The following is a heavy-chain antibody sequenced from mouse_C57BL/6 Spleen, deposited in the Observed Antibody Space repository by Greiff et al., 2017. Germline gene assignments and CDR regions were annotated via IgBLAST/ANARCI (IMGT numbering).Heavy chain of an antibody. CDR1: GFTFSSYG. CDR3: ARPDGNSYYFDY. J-gene: IGHJ2*01. D-gene: IGHD2-1*01. Sequence: VQLKESGGDLVKPGGSLKLSCAASGFTFSSYGMSWVRQTPDKRLEWVATISSGGSYTYYPDSVKGRFTISRDNAKNTLYLQMSSLKSEDTAMYYCARPDGNSYYFDYWGQGTTLTVSS. CDR2: ISSGGSYT. V-gene: IGHV5-6*01.